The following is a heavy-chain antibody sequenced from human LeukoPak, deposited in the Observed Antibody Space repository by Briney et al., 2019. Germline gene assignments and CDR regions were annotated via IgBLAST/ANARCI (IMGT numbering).Heavy chain of an antibody. Sequence: GRSLRLSCAASGFTFSSYAMHWVRQAPGKGLEWVAVISYDGSNKYYADSVKGRFTISRDNSKNTLYLQLNSLRAEDRAVYYCARERSMAAAGISAFDIWGQGTMVSVFS. V-gene: IGHV3-30-3*01. CDR2: ISYDGSNK. D-gene: IGHD6-13*01. J-gene: IGHJ3*02. CDR3: ARERSMAAAGISAFDI. CDR1: GFTFSSYA.